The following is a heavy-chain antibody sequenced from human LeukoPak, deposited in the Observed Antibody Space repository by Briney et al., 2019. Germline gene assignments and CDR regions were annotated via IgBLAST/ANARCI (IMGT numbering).Heavy chain of an antibody. V-gene: IGHV3-21*01. Sequence: PGGSLRLSCAASGFTFSSYSMSWVRQAPGKGLEWVSSISSSSSYIYYADSVKGRLTISRDNAKNSLYLQMNSLRAEDTAVYYCARDLTYYYDSSGYSVIDYWGQGTLVTVSS. CDR2: ISSSSSYI. J-gene: IGHJ4*02. CDR3: ARDLTYYYDSSGYSVIDY. CDR1: GFTFSSYS. D-gene: IGHD3-22*01.